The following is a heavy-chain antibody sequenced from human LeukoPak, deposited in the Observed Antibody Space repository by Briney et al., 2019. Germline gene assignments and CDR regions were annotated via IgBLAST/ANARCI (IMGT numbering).Heavy chain of an antibody. Sequence: ASVKVSCKASGYTFSGYYMHWVRQAPGQGLEWMGRINPNSGGTDYAQKFQGRVTMTRDTSISTAYMELSRLESDDTAVYYCSRRENDYWGQGTLVTVSS. CDR2: INPNSGGT. V-gene: IGHV1-2*06. D-gene: IGHD5-24*01. CDR3: SRRENDY. J-gene: IGHJ4*02. CDR1: GYTFSGYY.